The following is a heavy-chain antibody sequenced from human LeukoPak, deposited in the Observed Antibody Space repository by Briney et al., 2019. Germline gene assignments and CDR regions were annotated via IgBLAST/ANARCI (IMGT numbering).Heavy chain of an antibody. V-gene: IGHV3-7*01. D-gene: IGHD5-12*01. CDR2: IKRDGSEK. CDR1: GFTFSSYW. J-gene: IGHJ4*02. CDR3: ASGGYDGPFDY. Sequence: GGSLRLSCAASGFTFSSYWMSWVRQAPGKGLEWVANIKRDGSEKYYVDSAKGRFTISRDNAKNSLYLQMNSLRAEDTAVYYCASGGYDGPFDYWGQGTLVTVSS.